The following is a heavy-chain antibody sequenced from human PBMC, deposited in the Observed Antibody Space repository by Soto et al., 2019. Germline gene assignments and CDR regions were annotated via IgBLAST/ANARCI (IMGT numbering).Heavy chain of an antibody. CDR3: ARVGSYGDAY. Sequence: PSETLSLTCAVYGGSFSGYYWSWIRQPPGKGLEWIGEINHSGSTNYNPSLKSRVTISVDTSKNQFSLKLSSVTAADTAVYYCARVGSYGDAYWGQGTLVTVSS. CDR1: GGSFSGYY. D-gene: IGHD5-18*01. CDR2: INHSGST. V-gene: IGHV4-34*01. J-gene: IGHJ4*02.